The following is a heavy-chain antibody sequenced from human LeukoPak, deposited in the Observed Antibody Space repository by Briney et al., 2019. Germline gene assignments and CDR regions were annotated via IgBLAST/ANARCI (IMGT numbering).Heavy chain of an antibody. V-gene: IGHV3-11*01. CDR3: ARGNDYIWGSYLAY. D-gene: IGHD3-16*01. J-gene: IGHJ4*02. Sequence: GGSLRLSCAASGFTFSDYYMSWIRQAPGKGLEWVSYISSSGSTIYYADSVKGRFTISRDNSRNTLYLQMNSLRAEDTAVYYCARGNDYIWGSYLAYWGQGTLVTVSS. CDR1: GFTFSDYY. CDR2: ISSSGSTI.